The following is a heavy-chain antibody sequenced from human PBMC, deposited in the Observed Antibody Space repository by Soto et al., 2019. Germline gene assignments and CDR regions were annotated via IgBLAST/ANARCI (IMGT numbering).Heavy chain of an antibody. CDR2: ITSGGTTI. V-gene: IGHV3-48*02. Sequence: EVQLVESGGGSVQPGGSLRLSCAASGFSFSTYSMNWVRQAPGKGLEWVSYITSGGTTIYYADSVKGRFTISRDNVKNSLYLQMNSLRDDDTAVYYCARDRGAHWGDVWGQGTTFTVSS. J-gene: IGHJ6*02. CDR3: ARDRGAHWGDV. CDR1: GFSFSTYS. D-gene: IGHD3-16*01.